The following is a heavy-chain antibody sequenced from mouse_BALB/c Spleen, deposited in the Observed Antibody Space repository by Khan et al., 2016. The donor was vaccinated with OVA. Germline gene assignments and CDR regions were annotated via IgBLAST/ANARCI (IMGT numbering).Heavy chain of an antibody. V-gene: IGHV1-18*01. Sequence: EVELVESGPELVKPGASVKISCKTSGYTFPEYTVHWVKQSLGKSLDWIGVINPKNGGTAYNQKFKGKATLTVDKSSSTAYMEFRSLTSEDSAVYYGARDAGRYWGQGTSVTVAS. D-gene: IGHD3-3*01. J-gene: IGHJ4*01. CDR2: INPKNGGT. CDR1: GYTFPEYT. CDR3: ARDAGRY.